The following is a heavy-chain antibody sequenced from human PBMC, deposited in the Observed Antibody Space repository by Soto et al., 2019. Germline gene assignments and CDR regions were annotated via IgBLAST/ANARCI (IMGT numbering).Heavy chain of an antibody. D-gene: IGHD2-2*01. CDR2: IYYSGST. J-gene: IGHJ6*02. CDR1: SGSISSSSYT. Sequence: SETLSLTCTVSSGSISSSSYTWGWIRQPPGKGLEWIGSIYYSGSTYYNPSLKSRVTISVDTSKNQFSLKLSSVTAADTAVYYCASLFYCSSTSCYYYYGMDVWGQETTVTVSS. CDR3: ASLFYCSSTSCYYYYGMDV. V-gene: IGHV4-39*01.